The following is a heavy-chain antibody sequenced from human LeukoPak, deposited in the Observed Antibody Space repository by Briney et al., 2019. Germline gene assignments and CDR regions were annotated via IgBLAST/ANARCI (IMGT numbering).Heavy chain of an antibody. J-gene: IGHJ4*02. D-gene: IGHD3-22*01. CDR3: AKDPPYYYDSSGYYNHFDY. Sequence: GGSLRLSCAASGFTFSSYAMSWVRQAPGKGLEWVSAISGSGGSTYYADSVKGRITISRDNSKNTLYLQMNSLRAEDTAVYYCAKDPPYYYDSSGYYNHFDYWGQGTLVTVSS. CDR2: ISGSGGST. V-gene: IGHV3-23*01. CDR1: GFTFSSYA.